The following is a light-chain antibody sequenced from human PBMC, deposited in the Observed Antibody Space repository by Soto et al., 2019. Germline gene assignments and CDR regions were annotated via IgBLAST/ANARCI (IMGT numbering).Light chain of an antibody. CDR3: QSYDSSLSGWGV. J-gene: IGLJ2*01. V-gene: IGLV1-40*01. Sequence: QSVLTQPPSVSGAPGQRVTISCTGSSSNIGARYDVHWYQQLPGTAPKLLIYGNSNRPSGVPDRFSGSKSGTSASLAITGLQAADDADYYCQSYDSSLSGWGVFGGGTKLTVL. CDR2: GNS. CDR1: SSNIGARYD.